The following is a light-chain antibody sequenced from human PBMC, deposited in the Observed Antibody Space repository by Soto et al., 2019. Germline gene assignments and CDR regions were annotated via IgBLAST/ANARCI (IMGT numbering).Light chain of an antibody. CDR3: QQDQTWSLT. CDR2: SAS. V-gene: IGKV3-15*01. J-gene: IGKJ5*01. Sequence: DIEMTQYPGSLSASLGDRATFTCRASQRVSSRLAWYQQKPGQAPKLLIYSASTLPAGGPSRFSGSASGTKFTLTISSLQPEDVAAYSFQQDQTWSLTLGRGTRLEIK. CDR1: QRVSSR.